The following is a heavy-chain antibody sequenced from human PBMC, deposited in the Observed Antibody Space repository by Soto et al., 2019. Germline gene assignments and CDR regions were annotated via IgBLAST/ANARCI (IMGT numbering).Heavy chain of an antibody. CDR2: ISAYNGNT. Sequence: ASVKGSCKASGFTFTTHGISWGGQAPGQGLEWMGWISAYNGNTNYAQKLQGRVTMTTDTSTSTAYMELRSLRSDDTAVYYCARDMVVAATLFGYWGQGTLVTVSS. V-gene: IGHV1-18*01. CDR1: GFTFTTHG. J-gene: IGHJ4*02. D-gene: IGHD2-15*01. CDR3: ARDMVVAATLFGY.